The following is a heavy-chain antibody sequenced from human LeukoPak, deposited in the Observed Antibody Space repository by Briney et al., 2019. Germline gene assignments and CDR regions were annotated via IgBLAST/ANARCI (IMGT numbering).Heavy chain of an antibody. V-gene: IGHV3-21*01. CDR1: GFTFSSYS. CDR3: ARDKDYYDSSFDY. Sequence: PGGSLRLSCAASGFTFSSYSMNWVRQAPGKGLEWVSSISSSSSYIYYADSVKGRFTISRDNAKNSLYLQMNSLRAEDTAVYYCARDKDYYDSSFDYWGQGTLVTVSS. D-gene: IGHD3-22*01. CDR2: ISSSSSYI. J-gene: IGHJ4*02.